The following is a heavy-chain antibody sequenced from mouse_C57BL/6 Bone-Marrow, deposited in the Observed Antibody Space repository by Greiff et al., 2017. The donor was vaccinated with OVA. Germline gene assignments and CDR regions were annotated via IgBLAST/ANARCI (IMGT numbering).Heavy chain of an antibody. D-gene: IGHD2-3*01. V-gene: IGHV5-4*03. Sequence: EVMLVESGGGLVKPGGSLKLSCAASGFTFSSYAMSWVRQTPEKRLEWVATISDGGSYTYYPDNVKGRFTISRDNAKNNLYLQMSHLKSEDTAMYYCARGRDGEGSWFAYWGQGTLVTVSA. J-gene: IGHJ3*01. CDR2: ISDGGSYT. CDR3: ARGRDGEGSWFAY. CDR1: GFTFSSYA.